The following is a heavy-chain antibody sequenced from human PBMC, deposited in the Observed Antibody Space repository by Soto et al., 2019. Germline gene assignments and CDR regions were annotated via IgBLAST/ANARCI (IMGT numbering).Heavy chain of an antibody. D-gene: IGHD2-2*01. V-gene: IGHV4-4*07. J-gene: IGHJ3*02. Sequence: QVQLQESGPGLVRPSETLSLTCTVSGGSISFYFWNWVRQPAGKGLEWIGRIFTTGSTSYNPSLQGRVTMSIATSTSQFPRELRSVTAADTAVYYCGRITRRVKPRAMDALEIWGQGTVVTVSS. CDR1: GGSISFYF. CDR2: IFTTGST. CDR3: GRITRRVKPRAMDALEI.